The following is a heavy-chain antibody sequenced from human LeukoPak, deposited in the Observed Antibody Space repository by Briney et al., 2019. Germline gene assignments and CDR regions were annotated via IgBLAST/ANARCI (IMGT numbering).Heavy chain of an antibody. V-gene: IGHV4-34*01. CDR3: ARSTFSSNWNL. CDR1: GGSFSGHF. D-gene: IGHD6-13*01. Sequence: MSSETLSLTCAVYGGSFSGHFWSWIRQPPGKGLEWIGEINHSGSTNYNPSLKTRVTISVDTSKNQFSLKLSSVTAADTAVYYCARSTFSSNWNLWGQGTLVTVSS. J-gene: IGHJ4*02. CDR2: INHSGST.